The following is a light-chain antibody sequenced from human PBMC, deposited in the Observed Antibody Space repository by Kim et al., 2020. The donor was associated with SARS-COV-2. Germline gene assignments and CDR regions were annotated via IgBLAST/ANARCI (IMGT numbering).Light chain of an antibody. CDR1: QSVSNNY. J-gene: IGKJ1*01. CDR2: GAS. V-gene: IGKV3-20*01. Sequence: SPGERATLSCSASQSVSNNYLAWYQQRPGQAPRLLIYGASSRATDIPDRFSGSGSGTDFTLTISRLEPEDFAVYYCQQYNSSPWGFGQGTKVDIK. CDR3: QQYNSSPWG.